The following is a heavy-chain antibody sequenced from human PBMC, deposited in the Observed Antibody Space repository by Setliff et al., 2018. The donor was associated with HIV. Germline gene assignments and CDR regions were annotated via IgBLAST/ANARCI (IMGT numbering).Heavy chain of an antibody. Sequence: SETLSLTCSVSGGSISSSNYYWGWIRQPPGKGLQWIGSISYSGRTYYNPSLKSRLTISADTSKNQFSLKLTSVTAADTAVYFCAKDYTATFWEYNWYDVWGQGTLVTVSS. J-gene: IGHJ5*02. D-gene: IGHD3-3*01. CDR2: ISYSGRT. CDR3: AKDYTATFWEYNWYDV. V-gene: IGHV4-39*07. CDR1: GGSISSSNYY.